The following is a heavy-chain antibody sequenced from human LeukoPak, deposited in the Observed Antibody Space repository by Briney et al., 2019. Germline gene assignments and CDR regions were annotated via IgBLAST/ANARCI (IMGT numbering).Heavy chain of an antibody. V-gene: IGHV4-30-4*01. CDR3: ARAPNGFGAFDI. CDR1: GGSISSGDYY. D-gene: IGHD2-8*01. Sequence: SQTLSLTCTVSGGSISSGDYYWSWIRQPPGKGLEWIGYIYYSGSTYYNPSLKSRVTISVDTSKNQFSLKMSSVTAADTAVYYCARAPNGFGAFDIWGPGTMVTVSS. J-gene: IGHJ3*02. CDR2: IYYSGST.